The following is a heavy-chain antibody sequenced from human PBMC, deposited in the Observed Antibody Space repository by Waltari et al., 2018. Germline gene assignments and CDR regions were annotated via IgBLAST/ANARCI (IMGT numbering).Heavy chain of an antibody. V-gene: IGHV1-24*01. J-gene: IGHJ4*02. CDR1: GYTRTELS. CDR3: ATDPDYGPNY. CDR2: IDPEDGET. Sequence: QAQLVQSGAEVKKPGASVKVSCKVSGYTRTELSMHWERQAPGKGLEWMGGIDPEDGETIHAQRFQGRVAMTEDTSTDTAYMELGSLRSEDTAVYYSATDPDYGPNYWGQGTLVTVSS. D-gene: IGHD3-10*01.